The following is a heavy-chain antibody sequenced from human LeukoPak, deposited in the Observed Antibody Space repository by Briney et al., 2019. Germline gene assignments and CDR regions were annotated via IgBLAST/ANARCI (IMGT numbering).Heavy chain of an antibody. Sequence: SETLSLTCTVSGGSISSSSYYWSWIRQSAGKGLEWIGRIYTSGSTNYNPSLKSRVTISVDTSENQFSLKLGSVTAADTAVYYCAREVGIRYFEWLPRQPTYYSYMDVWGKGTTVTISS. D-gene: IGHD3-9*01. CDR2: IYTSGST. CDR3: AREVGIRYFEWLPRQPTYYSYMDV. J-gene: IGHJ6*03. CDR1: GGSISSSSYY. V-gene: IGHV4-61*02.